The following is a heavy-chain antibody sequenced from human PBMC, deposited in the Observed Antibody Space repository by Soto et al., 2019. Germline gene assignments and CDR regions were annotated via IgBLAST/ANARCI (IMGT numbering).Heavy chain of an antibody. CDR2: IGAYNGNT. CDR3: ARDRYYDILTGYYSPPGMDV. J-gene: IGHJ6*02. Sequence: ASVKVSCKASGYTFTSYGISWVRQAPGQGLEWMGWIGAYNGNTNYAQKLQGRVTMTTDTSTSTAYMELRSLRSDDTAVYYCARDRYYDILTGYYSPPGMDVWGQGTTVTVSS. CDR1: GYTFTSYG. D-gene: IGHD3-9*01. V-gene: IGHV1-18*04.